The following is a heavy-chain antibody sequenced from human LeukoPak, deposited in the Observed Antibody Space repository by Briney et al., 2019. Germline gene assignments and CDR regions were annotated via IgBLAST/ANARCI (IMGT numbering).Heavy chain of an antibody. J-gene: IGHJ6*03. CDR3: ARDAPDYGFWSGYFRGAYYYYYMDV. V-gene: IGHV1-2*02. Sequence: ASVKVSCKASGYTFTGYYMHWVRQAPGQGLEWMGWINPNSGGTNYAQKFQGRVTMTRDTSISTAYMELSRLRSDDTAVYYCARDAPDYGFWSGYFRGAYYYYYMDVWGKGTTVTVSS. CDR1: GYTFTGYY. D-gene: IGHD3-3*01. CDR2: INPNSGGT.